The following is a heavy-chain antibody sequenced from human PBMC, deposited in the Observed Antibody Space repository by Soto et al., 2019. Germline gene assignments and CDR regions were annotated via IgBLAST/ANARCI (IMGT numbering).Heavy chain of an antibody. Sequence: QVQLVQSGAEVKKPGSSVKVSCKASGGTFSSYTISWVRQAPGQGLEWMGRIIPILGIANYAQKFQGRVTITADKSTGTAYMELSSLRSEDTAGYYCAGEEADGDDSNWFDPWGQGTLVTVSS. J-gene: IGHJ5*02. D-gene: IGHD4-17*01. CDR2: IIPILGIA. CDR1: GGTFSSYT. CDR3: AGEEADGDDSNWFDP. V-gene: IGHV1-69*02.